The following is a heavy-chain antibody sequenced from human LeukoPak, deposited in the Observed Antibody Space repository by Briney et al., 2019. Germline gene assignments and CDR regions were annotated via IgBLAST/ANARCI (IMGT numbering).Heavy chain of an antibody. V-gene: IGHV3-30*18. Sequence: GGSLRLSCAASGFTFSSYGMHWVRQAPGKGLEWVAVISYDGSNKYYADSVKGRFTISRDNSKNTLYLQMNSLRAEDTAVYYCAKENIVVVPAARARRDVGAFDIWGQGTMVTVSS. D-gene: IGHD2-2*01. CDR2: ISYDGSNK. CDR3: AKENIVVVPAARARRDVGAFDI. J-gene: IGHJ3*02. CDR1: GFTFSSYG.